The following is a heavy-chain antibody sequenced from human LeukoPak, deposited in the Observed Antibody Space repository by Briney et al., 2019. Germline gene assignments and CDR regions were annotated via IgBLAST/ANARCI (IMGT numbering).Heavy chain of an antibody. Sequence: PGGSLRLSCAASGFTLNRYWMSWVRQAPGKGLEWVANINEDGGERHYVDSVKGRFTISRDNAKNSLYLQMNSLRAEDTAVYYCARGRNLENWGGGTLVTVSS. D-gene: IGHD1-14*01. CDR2: INEDGGER. V-gene: IGHV3-7*01. J-gene: IGHJ4*02. CDR3: ARGRNLEN. CDR1: GFTLNRYW.